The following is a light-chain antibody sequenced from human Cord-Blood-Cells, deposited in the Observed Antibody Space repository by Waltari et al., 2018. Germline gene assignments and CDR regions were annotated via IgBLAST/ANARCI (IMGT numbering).Light chain of an antibody. CDR1: SSDVGGYNY. CDR2: SVS. CDR3: SSYAGSNNVV. Sequence: QSALTQPPSASGSPRQSVTLSCPGTSSDVGGYNYVSWYQQHPVKAPKPTIYSVSNRPSGVPDRFSGSKSANRASLTVSGLQAEDEADYYCSSYAGSNNVVFGGGTKLTVL. V-gene: IGLV2-8*01. J-gene: IGLJ2*01.